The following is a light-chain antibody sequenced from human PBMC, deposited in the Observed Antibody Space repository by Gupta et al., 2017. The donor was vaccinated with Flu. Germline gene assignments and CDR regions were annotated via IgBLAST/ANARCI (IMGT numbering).Light chain of an antibody. CDR3: RQHKSWPMT. CDR1: QGMRDD. CDR2: NAS. J-gene: IGKJ4*01. Sequence: ASGGERGTSTGRARQGMRDDLGWFQQRPGNVPKRLIYNASRGESGVPSRFSGRGSGTEFTLTISGLQPEDFANYYCRQHKSWPMTFGRRTKMEIK. V-gene: IGKV1-17*01.